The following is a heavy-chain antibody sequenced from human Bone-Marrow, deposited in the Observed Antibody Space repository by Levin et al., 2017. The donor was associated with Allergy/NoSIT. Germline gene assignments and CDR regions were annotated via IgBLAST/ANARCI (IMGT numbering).Heavy chain of an antibody. CDR3: ARALSGYDSVPYFDY. Sequence: PSETLSLTCTVSGGSISSYYWSWIRQPPGKGLEWIGYIYYSGSTNYNPSLKSRVTISVDTSKNQFSLKLSSVTAADPAVYYCARALSGYDSVPYFDYWGQGTLVTVSS. D-gene: IGHD5-12*01. J-gene: IGHJ4*02. CDR2: IYYSGST. CDR1: GGSISSYY. V-gene: IGHV4-59*01.